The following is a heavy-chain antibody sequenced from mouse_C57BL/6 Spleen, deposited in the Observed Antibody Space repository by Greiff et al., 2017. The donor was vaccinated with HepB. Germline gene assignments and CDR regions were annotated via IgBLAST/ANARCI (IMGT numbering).Heavy chain of an antibody. J-gene: IGHJ3*01. Sequence: EVKVEESGPGMVKPSQSLSLTCTVTGYSITSGYDWHWIRHFPGNKLEWMGYISYSGSTNYNPSLKSRISITHDTSKNHFFLKLNSVTTEDTATYYCARGDGLTPFAYWGQGTLVTVSA. CDR1: GYSITSGYD. D-gene: IGHD2-12*01. V-gene: IGHV3-1*01. CDR2: ISYSGST. CDR3: ARGDGLTPFAY.